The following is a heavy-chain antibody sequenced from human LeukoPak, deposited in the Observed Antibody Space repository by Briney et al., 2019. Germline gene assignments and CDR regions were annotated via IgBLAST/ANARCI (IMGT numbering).Heavy chain of an antibody. D-gene: IGHD1-26*01. CDR3: AIRYSSYDGPDYFDL. CDR1: GFPFSDYT. Sequence: PGGSLTLPCAASGFPFSDYTVNWVRQAPGKGVEWLSFISRRSSNVYYADSVRGRFIISRDNGKNSLFLQMNGLRAEDTAFYYCAIRYSSYDGPDYFDLWGQGTLVTVSS. J-gene: IGHJ4*02. CDR2: ISRRSSNV. V-gene: IGHV3-21*01.